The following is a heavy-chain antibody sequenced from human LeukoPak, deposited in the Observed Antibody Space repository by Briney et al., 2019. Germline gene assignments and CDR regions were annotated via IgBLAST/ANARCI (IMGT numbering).Heavy chain of an antibody. D-gene: IGHD3-22*01. CDR1: GGSISTYY. Sequence: TSESLSLTCTVSGGSISTYYWSWIRQPPGKGLEWIGYIYYSGNSNYNPSLKSRVTISVDTSKNQFSLKLSSVTAADTAVYYCAGLGASGNGYLSWFDPWGQGTLVTVSS. V-gene: IGHV4-59*01. CDR2: IYYSGNS. J-gene: IGHJ5*02. CDR3: AGLGASGNGYLSWFDP.